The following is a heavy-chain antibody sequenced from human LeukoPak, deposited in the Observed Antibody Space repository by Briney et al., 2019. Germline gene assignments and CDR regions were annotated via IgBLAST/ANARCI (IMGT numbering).Heavy chain of an antibody. V-gene: IGHV3-21*06. CDR3: ARGYGGIYYYFMDV. J-gene: IGHJ6*03. D-gene: IGHD3-16*01. CDR2: ISSSSSYI. Sequence: GGSLRLSCAASGFTFSRYSMNWVRQAPGKGLEWVSSISSSSSYIYYADSVKGRFIISRDNAKNSLYLQMNSLRAEDTAVYYCARGYGGIYYYFMDVWGKGTTVTVSS. CDR1: GFTFSRYS.